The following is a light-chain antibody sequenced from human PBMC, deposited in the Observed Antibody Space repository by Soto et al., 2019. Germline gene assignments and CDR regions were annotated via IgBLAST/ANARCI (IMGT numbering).Light chain of an antibody. Sequence: DIQMTQSPSSVSASVGDRVTITCRASEVISSWLAWYQQKPGKAPKLLIYAASSFQSGGPTRFSGSGYGTNFTLTISSLQPEDFDTYYCQQPNSFPLTFGGGTKVEIK. CDR3: QQPNSFPLT. V-gene: IGKV1-12*01. CDR1: EVISSW. J-gene: IGKJ4*01. CDR2: AAS.